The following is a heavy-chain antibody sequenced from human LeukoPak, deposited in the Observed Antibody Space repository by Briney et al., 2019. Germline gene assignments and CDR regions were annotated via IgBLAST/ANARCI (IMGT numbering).Heavy chain of an antibody. CDR2: MDPSSGNT. CDR1: GYTFSTYD. Sequence: GASVKVSCKASGYTFSTYDIHWVRQATGRGLEWMGSMDPSSGNTVYARKFQGRVTMTRDTSLTTAYMELTSLTSEDTAIYFCARGTRSDSKFEPCDYWGQGALVTVSS. J-gene: IGHJ4*02. D-gene: IGHD4-11*01. CDR3: ARGTRSDSKFEPCDY. V-gene: IGHV1-8*01.